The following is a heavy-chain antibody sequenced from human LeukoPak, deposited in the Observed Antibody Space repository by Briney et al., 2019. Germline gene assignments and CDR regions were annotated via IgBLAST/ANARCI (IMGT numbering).Heavy chain of an antibody. J-gene: IGHJ3*02. Sequence: SETLSLTCTVSGGSISSSSYYWGWIRQPPGKGLEWIGSIYYSGSTYYNPSLKSRVTISVDTSKNQFSLKLSSVTAADTAVHYCASTVTPKAYDAFDIWGQGTMVTVSS. D-gene: IGHD4-17*01. CDR3: ASTVTPKAYDAFDI. CDR2: IYYSGST. CDR1: GGSISSSSYY. V-gene: IGHV4-39*01.